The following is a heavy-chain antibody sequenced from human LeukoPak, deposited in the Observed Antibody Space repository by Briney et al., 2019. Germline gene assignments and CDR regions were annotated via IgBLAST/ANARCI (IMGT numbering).Heavy chain of an antibody. Sequence: GSLRLSCAASGFTFSSYGMHWVRQAPGKGLEWVAVISYDGSNKYYADSVKGRFTISGDNSKNTLYLQMNSLRAEDTAVYYCAKSLSLDWLLSWDYWGQGTLVTVSS. D-gene: IGHD3-9*01. J-gene: IGHJ4*02. CDR2: ISYDGSNK. CDR1: GFTFSSYG. CDR3: AKSLSLDWLLSWDY. V-gene: IGHV3-30*18.